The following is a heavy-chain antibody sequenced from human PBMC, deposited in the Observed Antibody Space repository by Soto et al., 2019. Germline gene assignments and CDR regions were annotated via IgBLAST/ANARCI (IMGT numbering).Heavy chain of an antibody. CDR3: AEGAYRLVALYYGMDV. CDR2: ISHDGSKK. CDR1: GFTFSSYG. Sequence: PGGSLRLSCAASGFTFSSYGMHWVRQAPGKGLEWVAVISHDGSKKYYADSVKGRFIISRDNSKYTLYLQMNSLRAEDTAVFYCAEGAYRLVALYYGMDVWGQGTTVTVSS. J-gene: IGHJ6*02. D-gene: IGHD5-12*01. V-gene: IGHV3-30*18.